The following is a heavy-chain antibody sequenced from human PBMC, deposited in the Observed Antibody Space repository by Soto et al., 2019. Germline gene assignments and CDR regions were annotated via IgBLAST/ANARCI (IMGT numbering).Heavy chain of an antibody. J-gene: IGHJ3*01. CDR2: ISGSGETT. CDR1: GFTFSRFA. Sequence: PVGSLRLSCAAPGFTFSRFAMSWVRQAPGKGLEWVSAISGSGETTYYTDSVKGRFTISRDNSKNTLFLQMSSLRAEDTAVYYCAKDTTLPVVTVIPPNDAFDVWGQGTVVTVSS. D-gene: IGHD2-21*02. CDR3: AKDTTLPVVTVIPPNDAFDV. V-gene: IGHV3-23*01.